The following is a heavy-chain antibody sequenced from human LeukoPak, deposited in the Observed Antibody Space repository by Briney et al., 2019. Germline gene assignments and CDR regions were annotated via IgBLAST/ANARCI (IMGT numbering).Heavy chain of an antibody. V-gene: IGHV3-43*01. D-gene: IGHD4-17*01. CDR3: AKGDYGDYGGLDY. CDR2: ISWDGGNT. CDR1: GFTFDDYT. Sequence: QAGGSLRLSCAASGFTFDDYTMHWVRQAPGKGLEWVSLISWDGGNTYYADSVKGRFTISRDNSKNSLYLQMNSLRTEDTALYYCAKGDYGDYGGLDYWGQGTLVTVSS. J-gene: IGHJ4*02.